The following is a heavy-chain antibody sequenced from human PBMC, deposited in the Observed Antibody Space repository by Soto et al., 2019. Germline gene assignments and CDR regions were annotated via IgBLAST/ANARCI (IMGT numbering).Heavy chain of an antibody. CDR2: ISNDGDKK. J-gene: IGHJ6*02. V-gene: IGHV3-30*18. D-gene: IGHD2-2*02. CDR1: ECPFSDYY. Sequence: PGGPLRHPYRASECPFSDYYVHWVRQAPGKGLEWVALISNDGDKKYYEDSVKGRFSISRDNSKNTLYLQMNTLRAEDTAVYYCAKAIPLYYSGMDVWGQGTTVTVSS. CDR3: AKAIPLYYSGMDV.